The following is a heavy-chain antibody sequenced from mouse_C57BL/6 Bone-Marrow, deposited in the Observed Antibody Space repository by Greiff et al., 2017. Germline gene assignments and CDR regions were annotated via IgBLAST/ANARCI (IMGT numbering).Heavy chain of an antibody. Sequence: VQLQQPGAELVKPGASVKLSCKASGYTFTEYTIHWVKQRSGQGLEWIGWFYPGSGSIKYNEKFKDKATLTADKSSSTGYMELSRLTSEDSAVYVCARHRDGYWPFAYWGQGTLVTVSA. CDR2: FYPGSGSI. CDR1: GYTFTEYT. CDR3: ARHRDGYWPFAY. J-gene: IGHJ3*01. D-gene: IGHD2-3*01. V-gene: IGHV1-62-2*01.